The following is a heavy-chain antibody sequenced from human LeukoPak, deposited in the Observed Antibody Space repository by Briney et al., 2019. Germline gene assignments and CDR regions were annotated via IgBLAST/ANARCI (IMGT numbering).Heavy chain of an antibody. CDR1: GFTFSSYA. Sequence: PGGSLRLSCAASGFTFSSYAMHWVRQAPGKGLEWVAVISYDGSNKYYADSVKGRFTISRDNSKNTLYLQMNSLRAEDTAVYYCAKDRDPIVGATYFDYWGQGTLVTVSS. J-gene: IGHJ4*02. V-gene: IGHV3-30-3*01. CDR2: ISYDGSNK. CDR3: AKDRDPIVGATYFDY. D-gene: IGHD1-26*01.